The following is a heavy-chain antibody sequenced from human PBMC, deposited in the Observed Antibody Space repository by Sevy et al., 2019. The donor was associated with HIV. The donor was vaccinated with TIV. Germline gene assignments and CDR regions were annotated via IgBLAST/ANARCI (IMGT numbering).Heavy chain of an antibody. CDR2: IYYSGST. CDR3: ARHGSIVTLYYYGMDV. V-gene: IGHV4-39*01. D-gene: IGHD6-6*01. Sequence: SETLSLTCTVSGGSISSSSYYWGWIRQPPGKGLEWIGSIYYSGSTYYNPSLKSRVTISVDTSKNQFSLKLSSVTAADTAVHYCARHGSIVTLYYYGMDVWGQGTTVTVSS. J-gene: IGHJ6*02. CDR1: GGSISSSSYY.